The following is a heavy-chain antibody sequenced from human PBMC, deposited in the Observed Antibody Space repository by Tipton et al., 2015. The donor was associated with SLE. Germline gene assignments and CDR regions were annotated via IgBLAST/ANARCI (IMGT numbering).Heavy chain of an antibody. D-gene: IGHD1-1*01. J-gene: IGHJ4*02. V-gene: IGHV3-20*04. CDR2: INWNGGST. CDR3: ATLPGRLEHY. Sequence: GSLRLSCAASGFTFDDYGMSWVRQAPGKGLEWVSGINWNGGSTGYADSVKGRFTISRDNAKNSLYLQMNSLRAEDTAVYYCATLPGRLEHYWGQGTLVTVSS. CDR1: GFTFDDYG.